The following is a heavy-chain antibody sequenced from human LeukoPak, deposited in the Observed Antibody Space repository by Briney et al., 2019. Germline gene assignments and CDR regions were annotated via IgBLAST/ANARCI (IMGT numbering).Heavy chain of an antibody. J-gene: IGHJ5*02. CDR1: GFPFSSYA. V-gene: IGHV3-15*01. D-gene: IGHD1-26*01. CDR2: IKSNTDGGTT. CDR3: TTEYAGRASGGEWFAP. Sequence: GGSLRLSCSASGFPFSSYAMHWVRQAPGKGLEWVGRIKSNTDGGTTDYAAPVKGRFTISRDDSKNTLYLQMNSLKSEDTAVYYCTTEYAGRASGGEWFAPWGQGTLVTVSS.